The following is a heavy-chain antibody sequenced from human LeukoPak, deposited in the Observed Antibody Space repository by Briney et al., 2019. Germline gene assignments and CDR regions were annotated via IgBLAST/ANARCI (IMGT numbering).Heavy chain of an antibody. J-gene: IGHJ4*02. CDR2: INHSGST. Sequence: SETLSLTCAVYGGSFTVYYWSWIRQPPGKGLEWIGEINHSGSTNYNPSLKSRVTISVDTSKNQFSLKVSSVTAADTAVYYCARFRANWRLKYYFDYWGQGTLVTVSS. CDR3: ARFRANWRLKYYFDY. CDR1: GGSFTVYY. V-gene: IGHV4-34*01. D-gene: IGHD2-21*02.